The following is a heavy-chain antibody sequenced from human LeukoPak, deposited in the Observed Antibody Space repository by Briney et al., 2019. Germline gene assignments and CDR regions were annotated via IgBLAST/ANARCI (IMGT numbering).Heavy chain of an antibody. D-gene: IGHD3-22*01. CDR3: ARHYYDGSAYYFDC. Sequence: GGSLRLSCVASGFTSGSYWMAWVRQAPGKGLEWVANIKQDGSAKTYVDSVKGRFTVSRDNAKNSLYLQMNSLRAEDTAVYYCARHYYDGSAYYFDCWGQGTLVTVSS. CDR1: GFTSGSYW. CDR2: IKQDGSAK. J-gene: IGHJ4*02. V-gene: IGHV3-7*01.